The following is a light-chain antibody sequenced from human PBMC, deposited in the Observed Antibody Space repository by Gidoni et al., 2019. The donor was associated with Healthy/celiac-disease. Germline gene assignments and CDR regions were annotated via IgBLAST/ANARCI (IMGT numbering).Light chain of an antibody. V-gene: IGKV3-11*01. Sequence: IVLTQSPATLSLSPGEIATLSCRASQSVGSYLAWYQQKPGQAPRLLIYDASNRATGIPARFSGSGSGTDFTLTISSLEPEDFAVYYCQQRSNWPRTFGQGTRLEIK. CDR3: QQRSNWPRT. CDR1: QSVGSY. J-gene: IGKJ5*01. CDR2: DAS.